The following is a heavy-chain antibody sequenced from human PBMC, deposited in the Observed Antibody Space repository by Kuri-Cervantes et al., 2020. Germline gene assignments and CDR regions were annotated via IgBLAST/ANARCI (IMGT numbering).Heavy chain of an antibody. CDR1: GGTFSSYA. D-gene: IGHD3-3*01. V-gene: IGHV1-69*05. CDR3: ARGDSYFDY. CDR2: IIPIFGTA. Sequence: SVKVSCKASGGTFSSYAISWVRQAPGQGLEWMGGIIPIFGTANYAQKFQGTVTITTDESTTTAYMELSSLRSGDTARYYCARGDSYFDYWGQGTLVTVSS. J-gene: IGHJ4*02.